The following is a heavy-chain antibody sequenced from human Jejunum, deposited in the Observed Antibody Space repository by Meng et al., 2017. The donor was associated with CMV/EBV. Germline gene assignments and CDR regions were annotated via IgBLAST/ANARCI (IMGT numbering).Heavy chain of an antibody. CDR3: ARTQWHVGYFDN. Sequence: SLGSISSGSYYWGWLRQPPGKGLEWIGSIPYTGSTNYNPSLKTRVSISEDTSKNEFSLTLTSVTAADTAVYYCARTQWHVGYFDNWGQGTLVTVSS. D-gene: IGHD6-19*01. J-gene: IGHJ4*02. CDR1: LGSISSGSYY. V-gene: IGHV4-39*07. CDR2: IPYTGST.